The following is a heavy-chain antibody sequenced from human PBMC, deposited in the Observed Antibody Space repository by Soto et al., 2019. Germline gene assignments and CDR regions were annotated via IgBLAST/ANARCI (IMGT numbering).Heavy chain of an antibody. J-gene: IGHJ4*02. CDR1: GYTFTSYD. CDR3: ARGGAYGDYEDY. Sequence: ASVKVSCKASGYTFTSYDINWVRQATGQGLEWMGWMNPNCGNTGYAQKFQGRVTMTRNTSISTAYMELSSLRSEYTAVYYCARGGAYGDYEDYWGQGTLVTVSS. D-gene: IGHD4-17*01. CDR2: MNPNCGNT. V-gene: IGHV1-8*01.